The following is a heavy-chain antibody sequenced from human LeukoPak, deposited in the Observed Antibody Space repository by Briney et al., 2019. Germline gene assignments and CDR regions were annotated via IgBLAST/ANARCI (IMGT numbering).Heavy chain of an antibody. CDR2: IHYSGST. V-gene: IGHV4-59*01. CDR1: SDSISRFY. D-gene: IGHD3-22*01. CDR3: AACSYYYDSSGYYPW. J-gene: IGHJ4*02. Sequence: SETLSLTCTVSSDSISRFYWNWIRQPPGKGLEWIGYIHYSGSTNYNPSLKSRVTISVGSSKNQFSLRLSSVTAADTAVYYCAACSYYYDSSGYYPWWGQGTLVTVSS.